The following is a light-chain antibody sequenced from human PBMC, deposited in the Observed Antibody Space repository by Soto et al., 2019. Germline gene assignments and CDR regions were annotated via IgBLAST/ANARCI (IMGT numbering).Light chain of an antibody. CDR1: QSRLHSNGYNY. V-gene: IGKV2-28*01. J-gene: IGKJ4*01. CDR2: LGS. CDR3: MQALHTPLT. Sequence: DIVMTQSPLSLPVTPGEPASISCRSSQSRLHSNGYNYLDWYLQKPGQSPQLLIYLGSNRASGVPDRFSGSGSGTDFTLKISRVEAEDVGVYYCMQALHTPLTFGGGTKVEIK.